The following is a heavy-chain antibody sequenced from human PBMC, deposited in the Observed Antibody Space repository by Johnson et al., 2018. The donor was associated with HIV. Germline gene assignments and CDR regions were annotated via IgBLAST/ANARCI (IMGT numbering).Heavy chain of an antibody. D-gene: IGHD3-22*01. CDR2: VSDGAGNT. CDR1: GFTFDDYG. J-gene: IGHJ3*02. V-gene: IGHV3-23*04. Sequence: VQLVESGGGVVRPGGSLRLSCAASGFTFDDYGMSWVRQAPGKGLEWVSTVSDGAGNTYYADSVKGRFTISRENSKNTLYLQMNSLRAEDTAVYYCAKDFRPYYYDSSGYPYAFDIWGQGTMVTVSS. CDR3: AKDFRPYYYDSSGYPYAFDI.